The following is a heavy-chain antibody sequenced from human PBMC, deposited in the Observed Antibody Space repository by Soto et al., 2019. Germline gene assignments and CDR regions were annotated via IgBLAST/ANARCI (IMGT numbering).Heavy chain of an antibody. CDR2: ISYDGSNK. CDR3: AKDQVMSGGMDV. V-gene: IGHV3-30*18. Sequence: GGSLRLSCAASGFTFSSYGMHWVRQATGKGLEWVAVISYDGSNKYYADSVKGRFTISRDNSKNTLYLQMNSLRAEDTAVYYCAKDQVMSGGMDVWGQGTTVTVSS. CDR1: GFTFSSYG. J-gene: IGHJ6*02. D-gene: IGHD3-16*01.